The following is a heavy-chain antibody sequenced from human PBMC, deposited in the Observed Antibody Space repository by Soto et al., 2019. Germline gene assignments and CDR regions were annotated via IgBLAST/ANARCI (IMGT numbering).Heavy chain of an antibody. CDR2: ISGSSRTI. V-gene: IGHV3-48*02. J-gene: IGHJ6*02. CDR3: ARLVGATAYYYYGMDV. D-gene: IGHD1-26*01. CDR1: GFTSSSYS. Sequence: GGSLRLSCAASGFTSSSYSMNWVRQAPGKGLEWVSYISGSSRTIYYADSVKGRFTISRDDAKNSLYLQMSSLRDEDTAVYFCARLVGATAYYYYGMDVWGQGTTVTVSS.